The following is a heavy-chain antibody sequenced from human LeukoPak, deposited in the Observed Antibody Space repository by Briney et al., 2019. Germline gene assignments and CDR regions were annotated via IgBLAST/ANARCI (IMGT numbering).Heavy chain of an antibody. CDR2: IYPDDSDI. D-gene: IGHD3-3*01. V-gene: IGHV5-51*01. CDR1: GYSFTSSW. CDR3: ARPRSGYYPLDY. J-gene: IGHJ4*02. Sequence: GESLKISCKASGYSFTSSWIGWVRQMPGKGLEWMRVIYPDDSDIRYSPSFEGQVTISADKSISTAYLQWSSLKAADTAMYYCARPRSGYYPLDYWGQGTLVTVSS.